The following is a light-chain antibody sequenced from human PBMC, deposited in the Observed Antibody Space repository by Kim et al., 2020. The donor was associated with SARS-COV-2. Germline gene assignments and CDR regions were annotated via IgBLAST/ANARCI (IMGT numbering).Light chain of an antibody. J-gene: IGLJ2*01. Sequence: VTISCTGSSSHIGAGYDVHWYQQLPGTAPKLLIYGNSNRPSGVPDRFSGSKSGTSASLAITGLQAEDEADYYCQSYDSSLSGSVVFGGGTQLTVL. CDR3: QSYDSSLSGSVV. V-gene: IGLV1-40*01. CDR2: GNS. CDR1: SSHIGAGYD.